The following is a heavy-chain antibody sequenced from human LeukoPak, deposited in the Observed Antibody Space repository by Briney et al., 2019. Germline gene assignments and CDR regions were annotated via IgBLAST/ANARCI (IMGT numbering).Heavy chain of an antibody. D-gene: IGHD2-8*01. CDR3: ARDKHEDRTNGVCFTPG. J-gene: IGHJ4*02. CDR1: GFTFSNFC. Sequence: GGSLRLSCTASGFTFSNFCLSWVRQAPGKGLEWISYISSSSSYINYADSVKGRFTISRDNAQNSLYLQMNSLRAEDTAVYYCARDKHEDRTNGVCFTPGWGQGTLVTVSS. V-gene: IGHV3-11*06. CDR2: ISSSSSYI.